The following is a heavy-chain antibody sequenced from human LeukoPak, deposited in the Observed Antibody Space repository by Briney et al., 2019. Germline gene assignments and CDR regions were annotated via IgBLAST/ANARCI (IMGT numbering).Heavy chain of an antibody. Sequence: GSLRLSCTVSGFTFRDISMHWVRQAPGKGLQWVGLVSGDGGVTHYPDSVKGRFTISRDNNQNSLYLQMNSLTVEDSAFYYCAKGNNTISFNFDYWGQGTLVTVSS. D-gene: IGHD2-2*01. V-gene: IGHV3-43*02. CDR1: GFTFRDIS. CDR2: VSGDGGVT. CDR3: AKGNNTISFNFDY. J-gene: IGHJ4*02.